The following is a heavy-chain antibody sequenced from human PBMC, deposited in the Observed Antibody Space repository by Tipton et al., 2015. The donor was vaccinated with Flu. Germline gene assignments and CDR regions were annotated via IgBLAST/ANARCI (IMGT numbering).Heavy chain of an antibody. CDR3: AGSYCSGTSCYPRDDAFDI. CDR1: GFTFSSYS. V-gene: IGHV3-21*01. CDR2: ISSSSSYI. Sequence: SLRLSCAASGFTFSSYSMNWVRQAPGKGLEWVSSISSSSSYIYYADSVKGRFTISRDNAKNSLYLQMNSLRAEDTAVYYCAGSYCSGTSCYPRDDAFDIWGQGTMVTVSS. D-gene: IGHD2-2*01. J-gene: IGHJ3*02.